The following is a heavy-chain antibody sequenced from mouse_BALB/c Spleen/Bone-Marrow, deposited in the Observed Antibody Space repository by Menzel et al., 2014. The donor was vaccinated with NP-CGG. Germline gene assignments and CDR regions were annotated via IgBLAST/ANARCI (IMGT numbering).Heavy chain of an antibody. CDR1: GFTFXSYA. CDR2: ISSGGSYT. D-gene: IGHD1-2*01. Sequence: EVQLVESGGGLVKPGGSLKLSCAASGFTFXSYAMSWVRQSPEKRLEWVAEISSGGSYTYYPDTVTGRFTISRDNAKNTLYLEMSSLRSEDTAMYYCARDHYGYYTMDYWGQGTSATVSS. V-gene: IGHV5-9-4*01. CDR3: ARDHYGYYTMDY. J-gene: IGHJ4*01.